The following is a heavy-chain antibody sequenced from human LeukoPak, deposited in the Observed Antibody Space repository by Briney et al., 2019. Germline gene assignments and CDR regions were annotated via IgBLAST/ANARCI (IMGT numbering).Heavy chain of an antibody. V-gene: IGHV4-34*01. CDR2: INHSGST. D-gene: IGHD2-8*01. CDR3: ARVHRCPNGVCQGYFYYMDV. CDR1: GGSFSGYY. Sequence: SETLSLTCAVYGGSFSGYYWSWIRQPPGKGLEWIGEINHSGSTNYNPSLKSRVTISVDTSKNQFSLKLSSVTAADTAVYYCARVHRCPNGVCQGYFYYMDVWGKGTTVTVSS. J-gene: IGHJ6*03.